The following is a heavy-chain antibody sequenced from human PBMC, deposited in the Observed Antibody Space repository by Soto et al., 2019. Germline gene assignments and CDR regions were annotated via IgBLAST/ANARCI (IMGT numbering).Heavy chain of an antibody. J-gene: IGHJ6*02. V-gene: IGHV1-46*01. CDR3: AREEVGAIQGDFYYYNAMDV. Sequence: ASVKVSCKASGYTFTSYYIHWVRQAPGQGLEWMGILNPSGGTTTYAQKFQGRVTMTRDTSTSTVYMELSSLRSEDTAVYYCAREEVGAIQGDFYYYNAMDVWGQGTTVTVSS. CDR1: GYTFTSYY. CDR2: LNPSGGTT. D-gene: IGHD2-15*01.